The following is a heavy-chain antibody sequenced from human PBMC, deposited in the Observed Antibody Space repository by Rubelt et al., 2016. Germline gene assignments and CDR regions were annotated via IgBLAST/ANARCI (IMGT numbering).Heavy chain of an antibody. CDR3: ARGQFVVPARLRFNNWFDP. V-gene: IGHV4-59*12. CDR1: GGSISSYY. CDR2: IYHSGST. D-gene: IGHD2-2*01. J-gene: IGHJ5*02. Sequence: VSGGSISSYYWNWIRQPPGKGLEWIGYIYHSGSTYYNPSLKSRVTISVDRSKNQFSLKLSSATAADTAVDYCARGQFVVPARLRFNNWFDPWGQGTLVTVSS.